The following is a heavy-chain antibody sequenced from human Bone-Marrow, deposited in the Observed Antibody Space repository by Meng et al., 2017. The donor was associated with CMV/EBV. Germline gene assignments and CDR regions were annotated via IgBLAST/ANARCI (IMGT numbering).Heavy chain of an antibody. D-gene: IGHD2-8*01. CDR2: LYAGDSDP. J-gene: IGHJ5*02. CDR1: GYSFASYW. Sequence: GKSLKISCKASGYSFASYWIGWVRQMPGKGLEWMAVLYAGDSDPIYSPSFQGQVTISVDKSITTAYLQWSSLRPSDSAIYFCARGYCASDNCPPKAWGQGTLVTVSS. V-gene: IGHV5-51*03. CDR3: ARGYCASDNCPPKA.